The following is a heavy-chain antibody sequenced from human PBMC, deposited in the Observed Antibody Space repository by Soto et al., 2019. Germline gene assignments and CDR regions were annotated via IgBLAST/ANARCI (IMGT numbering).Heavy chain of an antibody. CDR1: GFSFSSYW. J-gene: IGHJ3*01. V-gene: IGHV3-74*01. CDR2: INTDGSST. Sequence: EVQLVESGGGLIQSGGSLRLSCVASGFSFSSYWMHWVRQGPGKGLVWVARINTDGSSTNYADSVRGRFTISRDNAKNTLYLQMNSLRAEDTAVYYCARSPGGYYIDWGQGTMVTVSS. CDR3: ARSPGGYYID. D-gene: IGHD3-9*01.